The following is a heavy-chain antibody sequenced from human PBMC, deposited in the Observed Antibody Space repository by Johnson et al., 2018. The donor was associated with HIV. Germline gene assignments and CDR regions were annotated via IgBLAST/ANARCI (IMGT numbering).Heavy chain of an antibody. V-gene: IGHV3-33*06. D-gene: IGHD4-17*01. Sequence: QVQLVESGGGVVQPGRSLRLSCAASGFTFSSYGMHWVRQAPGKGLEWVAVIWYDGSNKYYADSMKGRFTISRDNSKNTLYLQMNSLRAEDTAVYYCAKDNSYGDLRDAFDIWGQGTMVTVSS. CDR3: AKDNSYGDLRDAFDI. CDR2: IWYDGSNK. J-gene: IGHJ3*02. CDR1: GFTFSSYG.